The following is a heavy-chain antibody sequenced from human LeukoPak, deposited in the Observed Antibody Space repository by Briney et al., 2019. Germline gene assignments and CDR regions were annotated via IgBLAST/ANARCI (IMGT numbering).Heavy chain of an antibody. J-gene: IGHJ5*02. Sequence: GGSLRLSCAASGLTFSSYAMSWVRQAPGKGLEWVSAISGSGGSTYYADSVKGRFTISRDNSKNTLYLQMNSLRAEDTAVYYCATSLDYYDSSGYYNNWFDPWGQGTLVTVSS. V-gene: IGHV3-23*01. CDR3: ATSLDYYDSSGYYNNWFDP. CDR2: ISGSGGST. CDR1: GLTFSSYA. D-gene: IGHD3-22*01.